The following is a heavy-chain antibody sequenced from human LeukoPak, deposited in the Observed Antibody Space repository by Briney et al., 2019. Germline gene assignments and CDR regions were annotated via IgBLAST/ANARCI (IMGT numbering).Heavy chain of an antibody. D-gene: IGHD3-16*02. CDR2: ISSSGSTI. CDR3: ARGPSLITFGGVIPEFDY. J-gene: IGHJ4*02. V-gene: IGHV3-48*03. CDR1: GFTFSSYE. Sequence: GGFLRLSCAASGFTFSSYEMNWVRQAPGKGLEWVSYISSSGSTIYYADSVKGRFTISRDNAKNSLYLQMNSLRAEDTAVYYCARGPSLITFGGVIPEFDYWGQGTLVTVSS.